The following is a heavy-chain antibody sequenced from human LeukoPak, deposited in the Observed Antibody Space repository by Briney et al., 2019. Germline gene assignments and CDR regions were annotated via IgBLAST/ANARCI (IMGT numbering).Heavy chain of an antibody. D-gene: IGHD4-23*01. CDR1: GGSISSGNW. J-gene: IGHJ5*02. CDR3: AREVGTTVVTPGWFDP. Sequence: SETLSLTCAVSGGSISSGNWWSWVRQPPGKGLEWIGEIYHSGSTNYNPSLKSRVTISVDRSKNQFSLKLSSVTAADTAVYYCAREVGTTVVTPGWFDPWGQGTLVTVSS. V-gene: IGHV4-4*02. CDR2: IYHSGST.